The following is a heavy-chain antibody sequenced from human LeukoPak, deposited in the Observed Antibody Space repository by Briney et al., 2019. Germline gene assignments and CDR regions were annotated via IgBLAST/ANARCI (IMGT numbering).Heavy chain of an antibody. CDR2: IYYSGST. D-gene: IGHD3-22*01. CDR3: ARHGNYYDSSGYFYFDY. V-gene: IGHV4-59*08. CDR1: GGSISSYY. Sequence: SETLSLTCTVSGGSISSYYWSWIRQPPGKGLEWIGYIYYSGSTNYNPSLKSRVTISVDTSKNQFSLKLSSVTAADTAVYYCARHGNYYDSSGYFYFDYWGQGTLVTVS. J-gene: IGHJ4*02.